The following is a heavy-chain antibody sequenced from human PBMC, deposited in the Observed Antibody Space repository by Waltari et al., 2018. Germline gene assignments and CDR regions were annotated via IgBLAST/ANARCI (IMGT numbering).Heavy chain of an antibody. D-gene: IGHD3-10*01. Sequence: EEQLLESGGGLVQPGDSLRLSCAASGFRFSNYWMNWVRQAQGKGLVGLALLSICCGRITSADAWKGRFTISRDNAKNPLYMQMKRLRAEDTAVYYCVRLAQRTYRSPVPEVHYYYGMDVWGQGTTVTVSS. V-gene: IGHV3-74*03. J-gene: IGHJ6*02. CDR1: GFRFSNYW. CDR3: VRLAQRTYRSPVPEVHYYYGMDV. CDR2: LSICCGRI.